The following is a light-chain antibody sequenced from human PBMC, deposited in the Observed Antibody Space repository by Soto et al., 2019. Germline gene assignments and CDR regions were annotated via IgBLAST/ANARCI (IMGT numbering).Light chain of an antibody. CDR3: SSYTTTTRL. Sequence: QSALPQPASVSGSPRHSITLTCTGTSSEIGSNSYVSWFQQRPGKAPTLIIYEVSNRPSGVSTHFSGSKSGNTASLTISGLLPEDEAEYYGSSYTTTTRLFGGGTKLTVL. CDR2: EVS. J-gene: IGLJ3*02. CDR1: SSEIGSNSY. V-gene: IGLV2-14*01.